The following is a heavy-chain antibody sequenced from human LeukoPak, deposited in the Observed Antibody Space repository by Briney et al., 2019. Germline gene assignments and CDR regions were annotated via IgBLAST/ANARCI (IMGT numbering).Heavy chain of an antibody. CDR2: IYYSGST. CDR3: ARGYCTNGVCYAFDY. J-gene: IGHJ4*02. D-gene: IGHD2-8*01. V-gene: IGHV4-59*12. Sequence: SETLSLTCTVSGGSISSYYWSWIRQPPGKGLEWIGHIYYSGSTYYNPSLKSRVTISVDRSKNQFSLKLSSVTAADTAVYYCARGYCTNGVCYAFDYWGQGTLVTVSS. CDR1: GGSISSYY.